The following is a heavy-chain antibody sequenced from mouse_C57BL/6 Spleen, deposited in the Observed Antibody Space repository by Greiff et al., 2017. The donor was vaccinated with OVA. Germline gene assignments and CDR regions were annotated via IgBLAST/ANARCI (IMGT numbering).Heavy chain of an antibody. CDR3: AREVVATRYYFDY. J-gene: IGHJ2*01. CDR1: GYTFTDYN. Sequence: EVQLQESGPELVKPGASVKMSCKASGYTFTDYNMHWVKQSHGKSLEWIGYINPNNGGTSYNQKFKGKATLTVNKSSSTAYMELRSLTSEDSAVYYCAREVVATRYYFDYWGQGTTLTVSS. CDR2: INPNNGGT. D-gene: IGHD1-1*01. V-gene: IGHV1-22*01.